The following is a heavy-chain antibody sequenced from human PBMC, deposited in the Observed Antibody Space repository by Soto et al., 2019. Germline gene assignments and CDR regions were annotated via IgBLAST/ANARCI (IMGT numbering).Heavy chain of an antibody. CDR3: ARDEGGWDSIEGGFVKFILDY. D-gene: IGHD3-16*01. CDR1: GYTFSMHA. CDR2: INAGNGDT. J-gene: IGHJ4*02. V-gene: IGHV1-3*01. Sequence: QVQLVQSGAEVKKPGASVKVSCKTSGYTFSMHAIHWVRQAPGQGPEWMGWINAGNGDTKYSDKFQDRVAITRDAYASAANMEVRSLRSEDTAIYYCARDEGGWDSIEGGFVKFILDYWGQGSVVTVSS.